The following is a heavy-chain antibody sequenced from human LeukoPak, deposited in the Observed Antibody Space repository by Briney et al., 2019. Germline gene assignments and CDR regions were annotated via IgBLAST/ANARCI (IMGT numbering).Heavy chain of an antibody. Sequence: ASVKVSCKASGYTFTSYDINWVRQATGQGLEWMGWMNPNSGNTGYAQKFQGRVTMTRNTSISTAYMELSSLRSEDTAVYYCAGGYSYGYRFGYWGQGTLVTVSS. CDR1: GYTFTSYD. CDR3: AGGYSYGYRFGY. D-gene: IGHD5-18*01. J-gene: IGHJ4*02. V-gene: IGHV1-8*01. CDR2: MNPNSGNT.